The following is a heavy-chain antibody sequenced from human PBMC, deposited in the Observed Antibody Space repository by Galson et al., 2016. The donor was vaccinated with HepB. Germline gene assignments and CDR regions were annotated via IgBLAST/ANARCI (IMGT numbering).Heavy chain of an antibody. CDR2: ITFDGSNK. CDR1: DSSFSRYA. CDR3: ASNTYSSDKTGTHYVNFFHY. D-gene: IGHD1-7*01. J-gene: IGHJ4*02. V-gene: IGHV3-30-3*01. Sequence: SLRLSCAASDSSFSRYAMHWVRQSPDKGLEWVAVITFDGSNKYYADSMKGRFSISRDNSKNTLYLEMNSLGTEDAAVYYCASNTYSSDKTGTHYVNFFHYWGQGTRVTVSS.